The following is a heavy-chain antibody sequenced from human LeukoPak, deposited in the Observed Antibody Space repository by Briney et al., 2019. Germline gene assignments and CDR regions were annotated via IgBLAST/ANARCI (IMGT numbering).Heavy chain of an antibody. CDR1: GFTFSSYS. CDR2: ISSSSSYI. Sequence: PGGSLRLSCAASGFTFSSYSMNWVRQAPGKGLEWVSSISSSSSYIYYADSVKGRFTISRDNAKNSLYLQMNSLRAEDTAVYYCARDRHVYGDYGGRPFDYWGQGTLVTVSS. J-gene: IGHJ4*02. V-gene: IGHV3-21*01. CDR3: ARDRHVYGDYGGRPFDY. D-gene: IGHD4-17*01.